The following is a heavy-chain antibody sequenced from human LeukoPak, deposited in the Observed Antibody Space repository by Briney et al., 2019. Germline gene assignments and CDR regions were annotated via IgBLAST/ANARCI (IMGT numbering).Heavy chain of an antibody. V-gene: IGHV3-7*02. D-gene: IGHD2-21*01. J-gene: IGHJ3*02. Sequence: PGRSLRLSCAASGFTFSIYWMSGVRQAPGKGLEWVASIKEDGGEIHYVDSVKGRFTISRDNAKNSLYLQMNSLRAEDTAVYYCETYSAFDIWGHGTMVTVSS. CDR3: ETYSAFDI. CDR1: GFTFSIYW. CDR2: IKEDGGEI.